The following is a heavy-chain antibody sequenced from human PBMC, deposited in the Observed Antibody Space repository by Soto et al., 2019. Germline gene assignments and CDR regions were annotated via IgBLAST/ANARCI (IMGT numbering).Heavy chain of an antibody. CDR2: IYHSGST. V-gene: IGHV4-4*02. Sequence: SETLSLTCAVSGGSISSSYWWSWVRQPPGKGLEWIGEIYHSGSTNYNPSLKSRVTISVDKSKNQFSLKLSSVTAADTAVYYCARRRITMIVVVFDAFDIWGQGTMVTVS. CDR3: ARRRITMIVVVFDAFDI. D-gene: IGHD3-22*01. CDR1: GGSISSSYW. J-gene: IGHJ3*02.